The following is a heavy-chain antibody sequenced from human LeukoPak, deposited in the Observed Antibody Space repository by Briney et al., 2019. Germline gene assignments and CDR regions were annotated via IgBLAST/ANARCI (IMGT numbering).Heavy chain of an antibody. D-gene: IGHD4-11*01. Sequence: GGSLRLSCTASGFTFGDYAMSWIRQAPGKGLEWVGFIRSKAYGETADYAASVKGGFTISRDDSKAIAYLQMNSLKTEDTAVYHCTRDRGAYSLYDYWGQGTLVTVSS. CDR3: TRDRGAYSLYDY. CDR2: IRSKAYGETA. J-gene: IGHJ4*02. CDR1: GFTFGDYA. V-gene: IGHV3-49*03.